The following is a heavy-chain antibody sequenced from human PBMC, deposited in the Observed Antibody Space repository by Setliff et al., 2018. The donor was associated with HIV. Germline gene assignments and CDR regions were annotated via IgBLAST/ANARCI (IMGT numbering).Heavy chain of an antibody. CDR1: GYTFTSYD. V-gene: IGHV1-8*02. Sequence: ASVKVSCKASGYTFTSYDINWVRQATGQGLEWMVWMNPNSGNTGYAQNLQGRVTMTTDTSTSTAYMELRSLRFDDTAVYYCARDVEHMMDVWGQGTTVTVSS. CDR3: ARDVEHMMDV. CDR2: MNPNSGNT. J-gene: IGHJ6*02.